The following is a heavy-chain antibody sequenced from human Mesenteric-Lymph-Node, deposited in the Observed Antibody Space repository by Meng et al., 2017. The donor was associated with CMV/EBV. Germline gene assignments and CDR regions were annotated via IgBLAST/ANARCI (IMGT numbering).Heavy chain of an antibody. CDR2: ISGGGESS. CDR1: GFTFIRYA. J-gene: IGHJ3*01. Sequence: GGSLRLSCAASGFTFIRYAMTWVRQAPGKGLEWVSSISGGGESSYYGDSVKGRFTVSRDNSKNTLYLEMNSLRAEDTAIYYCAKGDEVATIVVPFDFWGQGTMVTVSS. D-gene: IGHD5-12*01. V-gene: IGHV3-23*01. CDR3: AKGDEVATIVVPFDF.